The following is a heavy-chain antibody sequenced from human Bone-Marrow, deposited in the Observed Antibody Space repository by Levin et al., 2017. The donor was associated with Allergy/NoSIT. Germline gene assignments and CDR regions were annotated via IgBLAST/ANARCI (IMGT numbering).Heavy chain of an antibody. CDR3: ASFGGDFPAPNDY. Sequence: GASVKVSCKASGYSFTGYYIHWVRQVPGQGLEWMGRVSPNDGGTNYAQKFQGRVTMTRDTSISTAYMELSTLRSDDTAVFYCASFGGDFPAPNDYWGQGTLVTVSS. CDR2: VSPNDGGT. CDR1: GYSFTGYY. J-gene: IGHJ4*02. D-gene: IGHD4-17*01. V-gene: IGHV1-2*06.